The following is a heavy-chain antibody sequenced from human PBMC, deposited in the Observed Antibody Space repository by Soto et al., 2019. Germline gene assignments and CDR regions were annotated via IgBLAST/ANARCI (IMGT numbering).Heavy chain of an antibody. D-gene: IGHD6-13*01. V-gene: IGHV3-30*02. J-gene: IGHJ4*02. CDR3: AKDLLVVLAAAGLYCFGD. CDR2: ISYDGTYK. Sequence: PGGSLRLSCAASGSSFSSYGIHWVRQVPGKELEWVAVISYDGTYKHYADSVKGRFTFSRDNSKNTVYLQMNSLRAEDTAVYYCAKDLLVVLAAAGLYCFGDWGQGPPVTAPS. CDR1: GSSFSSYG.